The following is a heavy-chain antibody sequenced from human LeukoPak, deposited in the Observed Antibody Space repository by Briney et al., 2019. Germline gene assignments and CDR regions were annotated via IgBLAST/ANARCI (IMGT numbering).Heavy chain of an antibody. D-gene: IGHD4-11*01. J-gene: IGHJ5*02. CDR2: IWYDGSNK. Sequence: GGSLILSRAASGFTFSSFGMHWLRQAPGKGLEWVAFIWYDGSNKYYADSVKGRFTISRDNSKNTLYLQMNSLRVEDTAVYYCARDGTVTAGPFDPWGRGTLVTVSS. CDR3: ARDGTVTAGPFDP. V-gene: IGHV3-33*08. CDR1: GFTFSSFG.